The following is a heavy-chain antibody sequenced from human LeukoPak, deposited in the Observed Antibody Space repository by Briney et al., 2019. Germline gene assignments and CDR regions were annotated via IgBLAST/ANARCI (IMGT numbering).Heavy chain of an antibody. CDR2: IYASGST. J-gene: IGHJ5*02. V-gene: IGHV4-4*07. Sequence: SETLSLTCTVSGGSISTYYWSWIRQPAGKGLEWIGLIYASGSTNYNPSLKSRVTMAIDTSKNQFSLKLSSVTAADTAVYYCARGALTVTTDNWFDPWGQGTLVTVSS. CDR3: ARGALTVTTDNWFDP. D-gene: IGHD4-17*01. CDR1: GGSISTYY.